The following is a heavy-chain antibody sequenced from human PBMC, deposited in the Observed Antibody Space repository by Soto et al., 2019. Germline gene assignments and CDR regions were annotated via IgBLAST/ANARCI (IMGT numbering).Heavy chain of an antibody. CDR1: GFTLDNYA. CDR3: AKDTGPN. CDR2: ISWNSTTI. J-gene: IGHJ4*02. Sequence: SLRLSCAASGFTLDNYAMHWVRQAPGKGLEWVSGISWNSTTIAYADSVKGRFTISRDNAKNSLYLQMNSLRAEDTAFYYCAKDTGPNWGQGTLVTVYS. V-gene: IGHV3-9*01.